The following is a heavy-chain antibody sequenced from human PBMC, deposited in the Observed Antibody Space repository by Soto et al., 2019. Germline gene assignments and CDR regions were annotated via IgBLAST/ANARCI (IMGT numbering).Heavy chain of an antibody. CDR1: GGSISSSSYY. V-gene: IGHV4-39*01. J-gene: IGHJ4*02. D-gene: IGHD3-22*01. CDR3: ARRGSGYYDSSGYYAGYY. CDR2: IYYSGST. Sequence: QLQLQESGPGLVKPSETLSLTCTVSGGSISSSSYYWGWIRQPPGKGLEWIGSIYYSGSTYYNPSLKSRVTISVDTSKNRFSLKLSSVTAADTAVYYCARRGSGYYDSSGYYAGYYWGQGTLVTVSS.